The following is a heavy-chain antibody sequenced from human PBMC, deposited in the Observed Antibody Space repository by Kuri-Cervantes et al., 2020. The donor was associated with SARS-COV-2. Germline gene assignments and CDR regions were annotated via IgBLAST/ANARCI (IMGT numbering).Heavy chain of an antibody. CDR3: ARGGWLDA. CDR2: IYYSGST. Sequence: SETLSLTCTVSGGSISSYYWSWIRQPPGKGMEWIGYIYYSGSTNYNPSLKSRVTISVDTSKNQFSLKLSSVTAADTAVYYCARGGWLDAWGQGTTVTVSS. J-gene: IGHJ6*02. D-gene: IGHD6-19*01. V-gene: IGHV4-59*12. CDR1: GGSISSYY.